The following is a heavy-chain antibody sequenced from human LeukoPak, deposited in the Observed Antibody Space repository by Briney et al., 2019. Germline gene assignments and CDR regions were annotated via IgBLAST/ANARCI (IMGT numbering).Heavy chain of an antibody. CDR2: IRYDGRNK. V-gene: IGHV3-30*02. CDR1: VFAFSASP. J-gene: IGHJ4*02. CDR3: AKSPPPHPSLDY. Sequence: PGGSLRLSCAASVFAFSASPMHWVRQAPGKGLEWVAFIRYDGRNKYYADSVKGRFTISRDNSKNTLYLQMNSLRAEDTAVYYCAKSPPPHPSLDYWGQGTLVTVSS.